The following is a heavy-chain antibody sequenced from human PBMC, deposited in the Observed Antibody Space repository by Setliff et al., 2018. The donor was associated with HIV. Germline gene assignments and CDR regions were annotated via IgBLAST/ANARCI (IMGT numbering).Heavy chain of an antibody. CDR2: ISSSSSYI. V-gene: IGHV3-21*01. J-gene: IGHJ6*02. CDR3: ARDFNYYYYYGMDV. CDR1: GFTFSSYS. Sequence: LSCAASGFTFSSYSMNWVRQAPGKGLEWVSSISSSSSYIYYADSVKGRFTISRDNAKNSLYLQMNSLRAEDTAVYYCARDFNYYYYYGMDVWGQGTTVTVSS.